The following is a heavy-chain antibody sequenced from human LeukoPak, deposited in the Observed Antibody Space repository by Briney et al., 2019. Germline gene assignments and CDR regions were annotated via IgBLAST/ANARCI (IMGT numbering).Heavy chain of an antibody. D-gene: IGHD2-2*02. CDR3: AREGVTAAAIPAPYAFDI. V-gene: IGHV1-18*01. Sequence: ASRKVSCKGFGYTFTSFGISWLRQAPGQGLEWMGWISAYNGNTNYAQKLQGRVTMTTDTSTSTAYMELRSLRSDDTAVYYCAREGVTAAAIPAPYAFDIWGQGTMVTVSS. J-gene: IGHJ3*02. CDR1: GYTFTSFG. CDR2: ISAYNGNT.